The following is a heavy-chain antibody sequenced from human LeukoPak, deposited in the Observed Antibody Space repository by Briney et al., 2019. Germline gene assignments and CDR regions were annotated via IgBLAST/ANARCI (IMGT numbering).Heavy chain of an antibody. CDR2: ISGSAHKI. D-gene: IGHD5-18*01. CDR1: GIPFSNYS. CDR3: AGRPTGYSSGYIH. V-gene: IGHV3-23*01. Sequence: SGGSLRLSCVASGIPFSNYSVSWVRQAPEKGLDWVSVISGSAHKIRYADSVKGRFTISRDNSENIVYLQMNNLRVADTAVYYCAGRPTGYSSGYIHWGQGTLVTVSS. J-gene: IGHJ4*02.